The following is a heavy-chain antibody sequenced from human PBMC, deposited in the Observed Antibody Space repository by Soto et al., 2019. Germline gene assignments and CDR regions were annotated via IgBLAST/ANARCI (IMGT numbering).Heavy chain of an antibody. CDR1: GYTFTSYG. CDR2: ISAYNGNT. Sequence: ASVKVYFKASGYTFTSYGISWVRQAPGQGLEWMGWISAYNGNTNYAQKLQGRVTMTTDTSTSTAYMELRSLRSDDTAVYYCAREKDYYDSSGYDDAFDIWGQGTMVTVSS. D-gene: IGHD3-22*01. J-gene: IGHJ3*02. V-gene: IGHV1-18*01. CDR3: AREKDYYDSSGYDDAFDI.